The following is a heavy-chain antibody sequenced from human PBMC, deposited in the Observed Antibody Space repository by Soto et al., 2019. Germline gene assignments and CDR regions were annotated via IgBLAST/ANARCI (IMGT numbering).Heavy chain of an antibody. Sequence: QVQLVQSGAEVKKPGASVKVSCKASGYTFTSYAMHWVRQAPGQTLEWMGWINAGNGNTKYSQKIQDRVPITRDTSASTAYLELSSLRSEDTAVYYCARDRVMVRGVISWFDPWGQGTLVTVSS. J-gene: IGHJ5*02. CDR3: ARDRVMVRGVISWFDP. CDR2: INAGNGNT. V-gene: IGHV1-3*01. CDR1: GYTFTSYA. D-gene: IGHD3-10*01.